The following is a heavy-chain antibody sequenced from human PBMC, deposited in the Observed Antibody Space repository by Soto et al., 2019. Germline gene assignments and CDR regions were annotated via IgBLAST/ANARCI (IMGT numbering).Heavy chain of an antibody. V-gene: IGHV5-51*01. CDR2: IYPGDSDT. Sequence: GDSLKISCETSGYTFTTYWIGWVRQMPGKGLEWLGTIYPGDSDTRYNPSFQGQVTISADKSINTVYLQWSSLKASDTAMYYCARTMSHTFDDWGQGTLVTV. J-gene: IGHJ4*02. CDR1: GYTFTTYW. CDR3: ARTMSHTFDD.